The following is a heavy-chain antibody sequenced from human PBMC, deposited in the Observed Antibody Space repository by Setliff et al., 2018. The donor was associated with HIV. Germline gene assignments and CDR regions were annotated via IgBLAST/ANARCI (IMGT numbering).Heavy chain of an antibody. Sequence: GSLRLSCAASGLTVSSYSMNWVRQAPGKGLEWVSSISSSSSYIYYADSVKGRFTISRDNSKNTLYVQMNSLRAEDTAVYYCARDPTYYFDSSGPYDAFDIWGQGTMVTV. CDR3: ARDPTYYFDSSGPYDAFDI. CDR1: GLTVSSYS. V-gene: IGHV3-21*01. J-gene: IGHJ3*02. D-gene: IGHD3-22*01. CDR2: ISSSSSYI.